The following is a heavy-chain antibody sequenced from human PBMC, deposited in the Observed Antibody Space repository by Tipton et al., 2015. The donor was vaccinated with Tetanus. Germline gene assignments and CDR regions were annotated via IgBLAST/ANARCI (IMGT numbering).Heavy chain of an antibody. J-gene: IGHJ4*02. CDR3: ARGASSGWYGGAGSVDY. Sequence: TLSLTCTVPGGSISSGGYYWSWIRQHPGKGLEWIGYIYYSGSTYYNPSLKSRVTISVDTSKNQFSLKLSSVTAADTAVYYCARGASSGWYGGAGSVDYWGQGTLVTVSS. D-gene: IGHD6-19*01. V-gene: IGHV4-31*03. CDR1: GGSISSGGYY. CDR2: IYYSGST.